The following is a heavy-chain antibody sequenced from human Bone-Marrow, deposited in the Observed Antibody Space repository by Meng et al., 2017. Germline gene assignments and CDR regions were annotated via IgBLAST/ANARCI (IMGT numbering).Heavy chain of an antibody. CDR3: ARVSRKSFDFWSGYLTY. J-gene: IGHJ4*02. V-gene: IGHV3-30*01. CDR1: GFTFSSYA. Sequence: LSLTCAASGFTFSSYAMHWVRQAPGKGLEWVAVISYDGSNKYYADSVKGRFTISRDNSKNTLYLQMNSLRAEDTAVYYCARVSRKSFDFWSGYLTYWGQGTLVTVSS. D-gene: IGHD3-3*01. CDR2: ISYDGSNK.